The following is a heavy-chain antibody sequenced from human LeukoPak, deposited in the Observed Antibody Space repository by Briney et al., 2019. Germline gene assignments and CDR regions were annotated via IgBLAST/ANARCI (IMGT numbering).Heavy chain of an antibody. J-gene: IGHJ4*02. CDR2: ISGSGGST. CDR3: ARSDSDSYGPGYFDY. CDR1: EFTFSNYA. Sequence: PGGSLRLSCAASEFTFSNYAMNWVRQAPGKGLEWVSGISGSGGSTYYADSVKGRFTISRDNAKNSLYLQMNSLRAEDTAVYYCARSDSDSYGPGYFDYWGQGTLVTVSS. V-gene: IGHV3-23*01. D-gene: IGHD5-18*01.